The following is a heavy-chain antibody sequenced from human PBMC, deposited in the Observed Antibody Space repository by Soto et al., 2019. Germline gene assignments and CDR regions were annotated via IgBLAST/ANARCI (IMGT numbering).Heavy chain of an antibody. J-gene: IGHJ6*02. CDR2: IYYSGST. V-gene: IGHV4-39*01. D-gene: IGHD3-3*01. Sequence: SETLYLTCTVSGGSISSSSYYWGWIRQPPGKGLAWIGSIYYSGSTYYNPSLKSRGTISVDTSKNQFSLKLSSVTAADTAVYYCARQNYDFWTGPARNYYYSYTMDVWGQGTTVTVSS. CDR1: GGSISSSSYY. CDR3: ARQNYDFWTGPARNYYYSYTMDV.